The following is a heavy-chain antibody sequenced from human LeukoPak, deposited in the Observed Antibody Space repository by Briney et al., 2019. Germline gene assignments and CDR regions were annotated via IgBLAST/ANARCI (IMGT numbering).Heavy chain of an antibody. CDR2: IRSKIYGGTP. J-gene: IGHJ4*02. CDR3: TRDQTPYY. V-gene: IGHV3-49*04. Sequence: PGGSLRLSCRFTFGDYAMTWVRQAPGKGLEWVGFIRSKIYGGTPEYAASVKGRFTISRDDSKGIAYLQMNSLETEDTAVYYCTRDQTPYYWGQGTLVTVSS. CDR1: FTFGDYA.